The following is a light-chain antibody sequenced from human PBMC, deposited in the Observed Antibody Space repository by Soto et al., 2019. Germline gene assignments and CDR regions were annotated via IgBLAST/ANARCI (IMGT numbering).Light chain of an antibody. CDR2: DAS. CDR3: QQYNNNPLT. CDR1: QSISSW. J-gene: IGKJ4*01. V-gene: IGKV1-5*01. Sequence: DIQMTQSPSTLSASVGDRVTITCRASQSISSWLAWYQQKPGKAPNLLIYDASSLESGIPSRFSGSGSGTESTLTISSLQPDDFATYNCQQYNNNPLTFCGGTKVEIK.